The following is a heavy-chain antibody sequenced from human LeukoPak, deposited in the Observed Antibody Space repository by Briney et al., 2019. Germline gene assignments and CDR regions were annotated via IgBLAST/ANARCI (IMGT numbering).Heavy chain of an antibody. V-gene: IGHV3-48*03. CDR2: ISSSGSTI. Sequence: GGSLRLSCAASGFTFSSYELNWVSQAQGKGLEWVPYISSSGSTIYYADSVKGRFTISRDNAKNSLYLQMNSLRAEDTAVYYSAKDGLYFDYWGQGTLVTVSS. CDR1: GFTFSSYE. CDR3: AKDGLYFDY. J-gene: IGHJ4*02.